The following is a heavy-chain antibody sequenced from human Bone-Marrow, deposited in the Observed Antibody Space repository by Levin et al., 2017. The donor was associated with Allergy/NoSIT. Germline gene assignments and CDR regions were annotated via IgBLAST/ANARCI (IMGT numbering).Heavy chain of an antibody. CDR2: IWNDGSRK. CDR1: GFTLSSYA. J-gene: IGHJ6*02. V-gene: IGHV3-33*01. D-gene: IGHD2-2*01. CDR3: AREEVYHPYYYYGLDV. Sequence: GGSLRLSCAASGFTLSSYAMHWVRLAPGKGLEGVAIIWNDGSRKYYADSVKGRFTISRDDSKNTVYLQMDSLRPDDTADYYCAREEVYHPYYYYGLDVWGQGTTVTVSS.